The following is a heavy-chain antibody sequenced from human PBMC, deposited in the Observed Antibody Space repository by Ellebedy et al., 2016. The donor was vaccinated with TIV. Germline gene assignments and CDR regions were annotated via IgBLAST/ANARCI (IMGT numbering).Heavy chain of an antibody. D-gene: IGHD3-10*01. CDR2: VYHSGNT. CDR1: GDSLSRSSSY. J-gene: IGHJ5*02. V-gene: IGHV4-39*01. CDR3: ARGFGELLYVRWFDT. Sequence: SETLSLTCTVSGDSLSRSSSYWGWIRQTPGTGLEWIGSVYHSGNTYYNPSLESPVTISVDTSKGQFSLKLNSVTAADTAVYYCARGFGELLYVRWFDTWGQGTLVTVSS.